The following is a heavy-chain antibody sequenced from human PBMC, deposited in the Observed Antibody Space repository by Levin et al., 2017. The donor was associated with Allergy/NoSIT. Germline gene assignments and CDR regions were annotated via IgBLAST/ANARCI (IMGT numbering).Heavy chain of an antibody. V-gene: IGHV3-23*01. D-gene: IGHD3-10*01. J-gene: IGHJ4*02. CDR3: AKYGARGMGKGVY. Sequence: GESLKISCAASGFTFSSYAMSWVRQAPGKGLEWVSAISGSGGSTYYADSVKGRFTISRDNSKNTLYLQMNSLRAEDTAVYYCAKYGARGMGKGVYWGQGTLVTVSS. CDR1: GFTFSSYA. CDR2: ISGSGGST.